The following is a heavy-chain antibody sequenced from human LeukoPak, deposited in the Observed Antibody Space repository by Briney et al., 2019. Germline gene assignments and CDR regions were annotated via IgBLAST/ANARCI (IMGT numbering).Heavy chain of an antibody. CDR2: INQDGSEK. D-gene: IGHD3-3*01. V-gene: IGHV3-7*01. Sequence: PGGSLRLSCAASGFTFSSNWMSWVRQAPGKGLEWVANINQDGSEKYYVDSVKGRFTISRDNAKNSLYLQLNSLRAEDTAVYYCAGRITIFGVVIWGQGTLVTVSS. CDR1: GFTFSSNW. J-gene: IGHJ4*02. CDR3: AGRITIFGVVI.